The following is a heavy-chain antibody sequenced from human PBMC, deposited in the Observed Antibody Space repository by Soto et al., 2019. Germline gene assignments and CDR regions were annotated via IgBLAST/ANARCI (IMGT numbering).Heavy chain of an antibody. D-gene: IGHD3-22*01. CDR1: GGSISSSNW. V-gene: IGHV4-4*02. CDR2: IYHSGST. CDR3: ARDLYYDSSGYDEY. Sequence: SETLSLTCAVSGGSISSSNWWSWVRQPPGKGLEWIGEIYHSGSTNYNPSLKSRVTISVDKSKNQFSLKLSSVTAADTAVYYPARDLYYDSSGYDEYWGQGTLV. J-gene: IGHJ4*02.